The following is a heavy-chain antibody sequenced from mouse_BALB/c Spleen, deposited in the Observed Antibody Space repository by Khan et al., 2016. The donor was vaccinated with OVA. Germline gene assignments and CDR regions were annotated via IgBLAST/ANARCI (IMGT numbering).Heavy chain of an antibody. Sequence: QVQLQQSGAELARPGASVKMSCKASGYTFTSYTMHWVKQRPGQGLEWIGYINPSNGYTNYNQKFKDTATLTADKSSSTAYMQLSSLTSEDSAVYYCVRSGAYYRYDGYFDVWGAGTTVTVAS. V-gene: IGHV1-4*01. D-gene: IGHD2-14*01. J-gene: IGHJ1*01. CDR1: GYTFTSYT. CDR2: INPSNGYT. CDR3: VRSGAYYRYDGYFDV.